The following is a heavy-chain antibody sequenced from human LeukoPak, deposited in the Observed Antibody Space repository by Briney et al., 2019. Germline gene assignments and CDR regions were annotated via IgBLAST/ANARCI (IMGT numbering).Heavy chain of an antibody. J-gene: IGHJ4*02. CDR3: ARVLSMVRGVDY. CDR2: IYYSGST. CDR1: GGSISSGGYY. Sequence: PSGTLSLTCTVSGGSISSGGYYWSWIRQQPGKGLEWIGYIYYSGSTYYNPSLKSRVTISVDTSKNQFSLKLSSVTAAVTAVYYCARVLSMVRGVDYWGQGTLVTVSS. D-gene: IGHD3-10*01. V-gene: IGHV4-31*03.